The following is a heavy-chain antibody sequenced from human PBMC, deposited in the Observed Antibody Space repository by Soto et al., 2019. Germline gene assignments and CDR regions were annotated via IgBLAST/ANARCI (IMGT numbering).Heavy chain of an antibody. J-gene: IGHJ4*02. CDR3: AKDAGGGPYSTAWYEFDY. CDR1: EFIFSSCA. Sequence: GGSLRLSCAASEFIFSSCAMSWVRQAPGKGPEWVAVISDTGDVTYYADSVKGRFTISRDNSKNTLYLQMNSLRAEDTGLYHCAKDAGGGPYSTAWYEFDYWGQGTQVTVSS. CDR2: ISDTGDVT. V-gene: IGHV3-23*01. D-gene: IGHD2-2*01.